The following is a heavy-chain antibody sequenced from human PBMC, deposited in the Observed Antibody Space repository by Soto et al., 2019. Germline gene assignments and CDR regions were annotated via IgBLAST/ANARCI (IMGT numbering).Heavy chain of an antibody. CDR1: GFTVSSNY. CDR3: ARDPYTDRYCSSTSCYFGTP. V-gene: IGHV3-66*01. CDR2: IYSGGST. D-gene: IGHD2-2*01. J-gene: IGHJ5*02. Sequence: PGGSLRLSCAASGFTVSSNYMSWVRQAPGKGLEWVSVIYSGGSTYYADSVKGRFTISRDNSKNTLYLQMNSLRAEDTAVYYCARDPYTDRYCSSTSCYFGTPWGQGTLVTVSS.